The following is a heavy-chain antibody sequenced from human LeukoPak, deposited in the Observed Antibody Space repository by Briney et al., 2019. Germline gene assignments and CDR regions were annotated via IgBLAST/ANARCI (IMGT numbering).Heavy chain of an antibody. CDR1: GYSFTSYW. D-gene: IGHD5-18*01. Sequence: GESLKISCKGSGYSFTSYWIGWVRQMPGKGLEWMGIIYPGDSDTRYSPSFQGQVTISADKSISTAYLQWSSLKASDTAMYHCARVYSYGYMGYYYGMDVWGQGTTVTVSS. V-gene: IGHV5-51*01. CDR3: ARVYSYGYMGYYYGMDV. J-gene: IGHJ6*02. CDR2: IYPGDSDT.